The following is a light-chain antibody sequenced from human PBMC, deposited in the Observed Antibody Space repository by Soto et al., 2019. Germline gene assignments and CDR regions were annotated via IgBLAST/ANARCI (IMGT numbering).Light chain of an antibody. Sequence: AVQLTQSPSSLSASVGDRVTITCRASQGIRTDLGWYQQSPGKAPKVLIFGASTLQSGVPSRFSGSGSGTDFTLTISSLQPEDVATYYCLQDYRYPRTFGQGNKVEIK. V-gene: IGKV1-6*01. CDR3: LQDYRYPRT. CDR1: QGIRTD. J-gene: IGKJ1*01. CDR2: GAS.